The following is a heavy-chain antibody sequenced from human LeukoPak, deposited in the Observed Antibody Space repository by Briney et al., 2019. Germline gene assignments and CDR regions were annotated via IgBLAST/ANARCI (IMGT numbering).Heavy chain of an antibody. CDR3: AKKKVDVMGNQYYYYYGLDV. CDR2: INHSGIN. V-gene: IGHV4-34*01. Sequence: SETLSLTCAFYGGSFSGYSLTWIRQPPGKGLEWIGEINHSGINHFNPSLKSRVTISADTSKKQVFLNLSSVTAADTAVYYCAKKKVDVMGNQYYYYYGLDVWGQGATVTVSS. CDR1: GGSFSGYS. J-gene: IGHJ6*02. D-gene: IGHD3-16*01.